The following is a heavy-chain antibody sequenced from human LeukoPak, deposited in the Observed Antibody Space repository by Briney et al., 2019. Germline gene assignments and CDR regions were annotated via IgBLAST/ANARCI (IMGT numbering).Heavy chain of an antibody. J-gene: IGHJ4*02. CDR2: IYHSGST. V-gene: IGHV4-30-2*01. CDR3: ARDGDSSSWFDY. CDR1: GGSISSGGYS. D-gene: IGHD6-13*01. Sequence: TSSQTLSLTCAVSGGSISSGGYSWSWIRQPPGKGLEWIGYIYHSGSTYYNPSLKSRVTISVDRSKNQFSRKLSSVTAADTAVYYCARDGDSSSWFDYWGQGTLVTVSS.